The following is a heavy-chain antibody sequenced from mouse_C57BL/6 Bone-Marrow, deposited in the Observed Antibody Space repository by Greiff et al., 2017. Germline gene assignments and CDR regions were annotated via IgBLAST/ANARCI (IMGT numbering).Heavy chain of an antibody. CDR1: GFTFSDYG. J-gene: IGHJ4*01. Sequence: VQLKESGGGLVKPGGSLKLSCAASGFTFSDYGMHWVRQAPEKGLEWVAYISSGSSTIYYADTVKGRFTISRDNAKNTLFLQMASLRSEDTAMYYCASSYYGMDYWGQGTSVTVSS. V-gene: IGHV5-17*01. CDR3: ASSYYGMDY. CDR2: ISSGSSTI.